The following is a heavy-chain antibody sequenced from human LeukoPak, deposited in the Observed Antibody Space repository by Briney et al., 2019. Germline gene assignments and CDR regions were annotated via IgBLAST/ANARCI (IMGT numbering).Heavy chain of an antibody. Sequence: GASVKVSCKASGYTFTGYHMHWVRQAPGQGLEWMGRINPNSGDTNYAQKFQGRVTMTGDTSISTAYMELSRLRFDDTAVYYCARDYCSSTSCLFDYWGQGTLVTVSS. J-gene: IGHJ4*02. V-gene: IGHV1-2*06. CDR3: ARDYCSSTSCLFDY. D-gene: IGHD2-2*01. CDR2: INPNSGDT. CDR1: GYTFTGYH.